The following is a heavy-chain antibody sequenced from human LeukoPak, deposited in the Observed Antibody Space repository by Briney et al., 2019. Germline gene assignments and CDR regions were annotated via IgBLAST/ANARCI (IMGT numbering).Heavy chain of an antibody. J-gene: IGHJ3*02. D-gene: IGHD6-13*01. V-gene: IGHV3-11*01. CDR1: GFTFSDYH. Sequence: SGGSLRLSCAASGFTFSDYHMAWIRQAPGKGLEWVSYISGSGGTLDYADSVKGRFTISRDNAKNSLYLQMNSLRAEDTAVYYCARPDSGSTWSDAFDMWGQGTMVTVSS. CDR2: ISGSGGTL. CDR3: ARPDSGSTWSDAFDM.